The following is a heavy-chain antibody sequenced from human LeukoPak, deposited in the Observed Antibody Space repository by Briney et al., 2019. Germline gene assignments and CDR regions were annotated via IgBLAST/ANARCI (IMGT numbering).Heavy chain of an antibody. CDR1: GYTFTSYD. CDR3: ARSTVTSYYYYGMDV. D-gene: IGHD4-4*01. CDR2: MNPNSGNT. Sequence: ASVKVSCKASGYTFTSYDINWVRPATGQGLEWMGWMNPNSGNTGYAQKFQGRATMTRNTSISTAYMELSSLRSEDTAVYYCARSTVTSYYYYGMDVWGQGTTVTVSS. V-gene: IGHV1-8*01. J-gene: IGHJ6*02.